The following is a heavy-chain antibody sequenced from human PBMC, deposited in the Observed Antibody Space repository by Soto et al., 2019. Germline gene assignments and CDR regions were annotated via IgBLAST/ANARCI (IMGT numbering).Heavy chain of an antibody. CDR3: AKEVVVVVAATDWYFDL. CDR1: GFTFSSYG. CDR2: ISYDGSNK. V-gene: IGHV3-30*18. Sequence: PGGSLRLSCAASGFTFSSYGMHWVRQAPGKGLEWVAVISYDGSNKYYADSVKGRFTISRDDSKNTLYLQMNSLRAEDTAVYYCAKEVVVVVAATDWYFDLWGRGTLVTVSS. D-gene: IGHD2-15*01. J-gene: IGHJ2*01.